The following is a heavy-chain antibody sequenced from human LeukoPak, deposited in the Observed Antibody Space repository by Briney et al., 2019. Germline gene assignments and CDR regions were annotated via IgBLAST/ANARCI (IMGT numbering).Heavy chain of an antibody. V-gene: IGHV3-48*03. CDR3: AKNYDSSGYYYEVGMSFDY. Sequence: GGSLRLSCAASGFTFSSYEMNWVRQAPGKGLEWVSYISSSGSTIYYADSVKGRFTISRDNAKNSLYLQMNSLRAEDTAVYYCAKNYDSSGYYYEVGMSFDYWGQGTLVTVSS. J-gene: IGHJ4*02. CDR2: ISSSGSTI. CDR1: GFTFSSYE. D-gene: IGHD3-22*01.